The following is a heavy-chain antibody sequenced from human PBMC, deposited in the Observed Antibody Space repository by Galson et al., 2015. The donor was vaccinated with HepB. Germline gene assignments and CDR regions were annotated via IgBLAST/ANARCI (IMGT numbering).Heavy chain of an antibody. V-gene: IGHV1-69-2*01. J-gene: IGHJ5*02. CDR3: ATEGEPSGWFDP. Sequence: VKVSCKVSGYIFNDHLIHWVRQAPGIGLEWMGLVGPEDDDTIYAEKFQDRVTMTADTSTDIVYMELSSLESEDTAVYYCATEGEPSGWFDPWGQGTLVTVSS. CDR1: GYIFNDHL. CDR2: VGPEDDDT. D-gene: IGHD1-14*01.